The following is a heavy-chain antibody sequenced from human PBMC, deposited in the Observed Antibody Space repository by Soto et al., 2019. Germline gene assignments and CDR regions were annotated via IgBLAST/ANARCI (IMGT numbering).Heavy chain of an antibody. D-gene: IGHD2-21*02. CDR3: VSSRTAIYGDAFDV. V-gene: IGHV4-59*03. Sequence: PSETLSLTCSVSRDSISSSFRHWIRQPPGEGLEWIGCIYDSGSTDYNPSLKSRVTMSLDTSKKQFSLRLNSVTAADTAVYYCVSSRTAIYGDAFDVWGQGTMVT. J-gene: IGHJ3*01. CDR2: IYDSGST. CDR1: RDSISSSF.